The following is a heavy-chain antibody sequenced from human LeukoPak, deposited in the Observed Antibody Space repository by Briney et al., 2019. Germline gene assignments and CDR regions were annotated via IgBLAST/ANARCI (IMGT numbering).Heavy chain of an antibody. CDR2: ISPSGDNT. V-gene: IGHV1-46*01. D-gene: IGHD5-12*01. Sequence: ASVKVSCKASGYTFTNNFMHWVRQAPGQGLEWIGIISPSGDNTWYAQKFQGRVTMTRDMATSTDYLEVSSLRSEDTAVYYCATAVDSGYGTFDYWGQGTLVTVSS. CDR3: ATAVDSGYGTFDY. J-gene: IGHJ4*02. CDR1: GYTFTNNF.